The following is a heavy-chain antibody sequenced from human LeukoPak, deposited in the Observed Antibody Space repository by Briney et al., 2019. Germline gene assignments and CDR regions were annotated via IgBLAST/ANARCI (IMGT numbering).Heavy chain of an antibody. CDR2: ISYDGSNK. CDR3: AKGTYSYGYPPDY. Sequence: GRSLRLSCAASGFTFSSYGMHWGRQAPGKGLEWVAVISYDGSNKYYADSVKGRFTISRDNSKNTLYLQMNSLRAEDTAVYYCAKGTYSYGYPPDYWGQGTLVTVSS. CDR1: GFTFSSYG. D-gene: IGHD5-18*01. J-gene: IGHJ4*02. V-gene: IGHV3-30*18.